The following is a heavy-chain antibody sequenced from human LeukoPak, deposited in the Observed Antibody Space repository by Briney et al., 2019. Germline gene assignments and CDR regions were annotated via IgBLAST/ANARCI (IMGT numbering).Heavy chain of an antibody. V-gene: IGHV3-7*01. Sequence: PGGSLRLSCAASGFTFSSYLMSWVRQAPGKGLEWVASINQDGSEQYYVDSVKGRFTISRDNAKNSLYLQMNSLRAEDTAMYYCATPPRSSALSYWGQGTLVTVSS. J-gene: IGHJ4*02. CDR3: ATPPRSSALSY. CDR2: INQDGSEQ. CDR1: GFTFSSYL.